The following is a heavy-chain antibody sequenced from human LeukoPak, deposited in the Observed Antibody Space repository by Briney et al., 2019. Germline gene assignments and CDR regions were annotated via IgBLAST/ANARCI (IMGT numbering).Heavy chain of an antibody. Sequence: KSSETLSLTCTVSGGSISSGVYYWSWIRQPPGKGLEWIGYIYYSGSTYCNPSLKSRVTISVDTSKNQFSLKLSSVTAADTAVYYCARGDGDYDYFDYWGQGTLVTVSS. CDR3: ARGDGDYDYFDY. V-gene: IGHV4-30-4*01. CDR1: GGSISSGVYY. CDR2: IYYSGST. D-gene: IGHD4-17*01. J-gene: IGHJ4*02.